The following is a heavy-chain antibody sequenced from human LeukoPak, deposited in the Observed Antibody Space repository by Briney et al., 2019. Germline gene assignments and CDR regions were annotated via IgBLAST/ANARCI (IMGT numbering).Heavy chain of an antibody. J-gene: IGHJ4*02. D-gene: IGHD5-24*01. CDR3: AKDLGRDGYEIFDY. CDR2: IRYDGSNK. V-gene: IGHV3-30*02. CDR1: GFTFSSYG. Sequence: GGSLRLSCAASGFTFSSYGMHWVRQAPGKGLEWVAFIRYDGSNKYYADSVKGRFTISRDNSKNTLYLQMNSLRVEDTAVYYCAKDLGRDGYEIFDYWGQGTLVTVSS.